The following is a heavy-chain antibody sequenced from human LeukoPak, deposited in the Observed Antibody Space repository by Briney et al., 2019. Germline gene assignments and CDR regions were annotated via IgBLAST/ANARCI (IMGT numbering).Heavy chain of an antibody. J-gene: IGHJ4*02. CDR2: ISSSSSYI. V-gene: IGHV3-21*01. Sequence: SGGSLRLSCAASGFTFSSYSMNWVRQAPGKGLEWVSSISSSSSYIYYADSVKGRFTISRDNAKNSLYLQMNSLRVEDTAVYYCARDLGIAARHEFDYWGQGTLVTVSS. CDR1: GFTFSSYS. CDR3: ARDLGIAARHEFDY. D-gene: IGHD6-6*01.